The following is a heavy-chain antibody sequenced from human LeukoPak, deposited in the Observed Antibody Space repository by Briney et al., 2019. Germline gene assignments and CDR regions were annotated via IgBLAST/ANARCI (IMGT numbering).Heavy chain of an antibody. CDR2: IYKDGRT. J-gene: IGHJ5*02. D-gene: IGHD2-21*01. Sequence: GGSLRLSCAASGFTVNSNYMSWVRQAPGKGLERVSIIYKDGRTYYADSVKGRFTISRDNSRNMLYLQMNSLRAEDTAVYYCAKEFLRWGFDPWGQGTLVTVST. V-gene: IGHV3-53*01. CDR3: AKEFLRWGFDP. CDR1: GFTVNSNY.